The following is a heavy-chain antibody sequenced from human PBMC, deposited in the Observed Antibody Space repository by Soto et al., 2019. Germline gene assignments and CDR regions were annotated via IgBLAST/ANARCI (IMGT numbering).Heavy chain of an antibody. CDR3: ARDSLPVAKDY. V-gene: IGHV1-18*01. D-gene: IGHD2-15*01. CDR2: ISAYNGNT. CDR1: GYTFTSYG. J-gene: IGHJ4*02. Sequence: QVQLVQSGAEVKKPGASVKVSCKASGYTFTSYGISWVRQAPGQGLEWMGWISAYNGNTNYAQKLQGRVNMTTDTSPSKAYMEMRSMRTEDTAVYYCARDSLPVAKDYWGQGTLDNVS.